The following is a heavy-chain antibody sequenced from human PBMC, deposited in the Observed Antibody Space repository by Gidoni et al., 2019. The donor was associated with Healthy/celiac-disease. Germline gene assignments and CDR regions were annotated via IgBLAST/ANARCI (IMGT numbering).Heavy chain of an antibody. Sequence: QVQLQESGPGLVKPSETLSLTCTVSGGSISSYYWSWIRQPPGKGLEWIGYIYYSGSTNYNPSLKSRVTISVDTSKNQCSLKLSSVTAADTAVYYCGRVLWGRTYYFDYWGQGTLVTVSS. J-gene: IGHJ4*02. V-gene: IGHV4-59*01. CDR2: IYYSGST. D-gene: IGHD7-27*01. CDR1: GGSISSYY. CDR3: GRVLWGRTYYFDY.